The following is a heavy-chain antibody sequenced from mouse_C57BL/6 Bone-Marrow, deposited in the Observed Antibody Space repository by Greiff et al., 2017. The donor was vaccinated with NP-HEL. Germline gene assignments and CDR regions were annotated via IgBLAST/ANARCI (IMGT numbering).Heavy chain of an antibody. V-gene: IGHV1-64*01. J-gene: IGHJ2*01. Sequence: QVQLQQPGAELVKPGASVKLSCKASGYTFTSYWMHWVKQRPGQGLEWIGMIHPNSGSTNYNEKFKSKATLTVDKSSSTAYMQLSSLTSEDSAVYYCARHRAYYSNYFFYFDYWGQGTTLTVSS. D-gene: IGHD2-5*01. CDR2: IHPNSGST. CDR1: GYTFTSYW. CDR3: ARHRAYYSNYFFYFDY.